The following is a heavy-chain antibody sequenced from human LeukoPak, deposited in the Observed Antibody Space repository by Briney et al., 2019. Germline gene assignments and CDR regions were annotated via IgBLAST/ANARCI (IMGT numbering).Heavy chain of an antibody. CDR3: ARDSHPRDSGYFYSFDY. D-gene: IGHD3-22*01. CDR2: MNPNSGGT. J-gene: IGHJ4*02. CDR1: GGTFSSYA. Sequence: GSSVKVSCKASGGTFSSYAISWVRQAPGQGLEWMGWMNPNSGGTNYAHKFQGRVTMTRDTSISTAYMELSRLRSDDTAVYYCARDSHPRDSGYFYSFDYWGQGTLVTVSS. V-gene: IGHV1-2*07.